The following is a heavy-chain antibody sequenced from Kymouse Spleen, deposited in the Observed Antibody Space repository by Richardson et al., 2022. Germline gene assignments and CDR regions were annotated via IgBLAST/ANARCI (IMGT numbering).Heavy chain of an antibody. CDR1: GFTFDDYA. D-gene: IGHD6-19*01. J-gene: IGHJ6*02. CDR3: AKDIAGIAVAGTCGYYYYYYGMDV. CDR2: ISWNSGSI. Sequence: EVQLVESGGGLVQPGRSLRLSCAASGFTFDDYAMHWVRQAPGKGLEWVSGISWNSGSIGYADSVKGRFTISRDNAKNSLYLQMNSLRAEDTALYYCAKDIAGIAVAGTCGYYYYYYGMDVWGQGTTVTVSS. V-gene: IGHV3-9*01.